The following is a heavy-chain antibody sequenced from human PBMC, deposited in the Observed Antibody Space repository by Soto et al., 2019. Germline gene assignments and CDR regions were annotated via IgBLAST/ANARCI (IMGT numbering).Heavy chain of an antibody. J-gene: IGHJ2*01. D-gene: IGHD3-10*01. CDR2: IYYSGST. V-gene: IGHV4-31*03. Sequence: QVQLQESGPGLVKPSQTLSLTCTVSGGSISSGGYYWSWIRQHPGKGLEWIGYIYYSGSTYYNPSLKRRGTISADTSKNQFSLKLNSVTAADTAVYYCARGPSGSHWYFDLWGRGTLVTVSS. CDR1: GGSISSGGYY. CDR3: ARGPSGSHWYFDL.